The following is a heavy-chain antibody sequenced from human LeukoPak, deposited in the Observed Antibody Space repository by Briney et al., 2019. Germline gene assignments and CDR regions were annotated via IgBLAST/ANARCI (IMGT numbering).Heavy chain of an antibody. V-gene: IGHV1-69*01. CDR1: GGTFSSYA. J-gene: IGHJ4*02. CDR3: ASHDYSNFGSYDY. CDR2: IIPIFGTA. Sequence: ASVKVSCKASGGTFSSYAISWVRQAPGQGLEWMGGIIPIFGTANYAQKFQGRVTITADESTSTAYMELSSLRSEDTAVYYCASHDYSNFGSYDYWGQGTLVIVSS. D-gene: IGHD4-11*01.